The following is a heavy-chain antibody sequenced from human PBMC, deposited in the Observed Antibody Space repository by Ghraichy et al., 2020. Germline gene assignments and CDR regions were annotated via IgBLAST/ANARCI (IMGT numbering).Heavy chain of an antibody. J-gene: IGHJ6*03. CDR1: GGSISSYY. D-gene: IGHD5-18*01. Sequence: TLSLTCTVSGGSISSYYWSWIRQPPGKGLEWIGYIYYSGSTNYNPSLKSRVTISVDTSKNQFSLKLSSVTAADTAVYYCARQGIQTRYYYYYYMDVWGKGTTVTVSS. CDR2: IYYSGST. V-gene: IGHV4-59*08. CDR3: ARQGIQTRYYYYYYMDV.